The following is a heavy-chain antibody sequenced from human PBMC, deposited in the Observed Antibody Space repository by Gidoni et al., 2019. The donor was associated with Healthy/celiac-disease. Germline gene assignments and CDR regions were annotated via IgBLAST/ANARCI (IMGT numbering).Heavy chain of an antibody. CDR2: IYYSGST. CDR3: ARRPRASPFDY. V-gene: IGHV4-39*01. Sequence: QLQLQESGPGLVKPSETLSLTCTVSGGSISSSSYYWGWIRQPPGKGLEWIGSIYYSGSTYYNPSLKSRVIISVDTSKNQFSLKLSSVTAADTAVYYCARRPRASPFDYWGQGTLVTVSS. CDR1: GGSISSSSYY. J-gene: IGHJ4*02.